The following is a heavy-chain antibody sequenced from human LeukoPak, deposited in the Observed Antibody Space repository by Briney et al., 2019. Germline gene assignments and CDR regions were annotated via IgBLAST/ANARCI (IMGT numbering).Heavy chain of an antibody. Sequence: GESLKISCKGSGYTFTSNWIAWVRQMPGKGLEWMGIIYPGDSDTRYSPSFQGQVTISADKSITTAYLQWSSLKASDTAMYYCARLVAVAGLSWYFDYWGQGALVTVSS. J-gene: IGHJ4*02. CDR1: GYTFTSNW. CDR2: IYPGDSDT. CDR3: ARLVAVAGLSWYFDY. V-gene: IGHV5-51*01. D-gene: IGHD6-19*01.